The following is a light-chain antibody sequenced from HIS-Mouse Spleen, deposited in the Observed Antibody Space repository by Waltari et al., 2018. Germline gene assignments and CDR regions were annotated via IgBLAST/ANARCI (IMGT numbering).Light chain of an antibody. J-gene: IGLJ3*02. Sequence: QSALTQPPSASGSPGPSVTISCTGTSSDVGGYNYVSWYQQHPGKAPNLMIYEVSKRPAGVPDRFSGSKSGKTASLTVSGLQAEDEADYYCSSYAGSNNWVFGGGTKLTVL. V-gene: IGLV2-8*01. CDR3: SSYAGSNNWV. CDR1: SSDVGGYNY. CDR2: EVS.